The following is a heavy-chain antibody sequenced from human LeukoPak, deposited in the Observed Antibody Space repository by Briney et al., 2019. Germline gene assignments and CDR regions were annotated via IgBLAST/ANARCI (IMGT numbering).Heavy chain of an antibody. CDR1: GFTFSNYW. CDR3: ARDKKSGESSEIDY. J-gene: IGHJ4*02. D-gene: IGHD3-10*01. Sequence: GGYLRLSCAASGFTFSNYWVHWVRQAPGKGLVWVSRINRDGSTTKYADSVKGRFTVSRDNAKNTLNLQMNSLRAEDTAVYYCARDKKSGESSEIDYWGQGTLVTASS. CDR2: INRDGSTT. V-gene: IGHV3-74*03.